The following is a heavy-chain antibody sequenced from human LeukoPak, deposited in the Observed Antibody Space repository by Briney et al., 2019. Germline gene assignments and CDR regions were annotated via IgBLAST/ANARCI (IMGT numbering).Heavy chain of an antibody. CDR1: GFTFSSYW. V-gene: IGHV3-30*18. CDR3: AKVRGFYSSGWYPEIDY. Sequence: GGSLRLSCAASGFTFSSYWMSWVRQAPGKGLEWVAVISYDGSNKYYADSVKGRFTISRDNSKNTLYLQMNSLRAEDTAVYYCAKVRGFYSSGWYPEIDYWGQGTLVTVSS. J-gene: IGHJ4*02. D-gene: IGHD6-19*01. CDR2: ISYDGSNK.